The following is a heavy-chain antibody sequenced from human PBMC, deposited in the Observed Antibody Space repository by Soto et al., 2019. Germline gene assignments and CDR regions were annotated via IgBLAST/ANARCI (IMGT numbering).Heavy chain of an antibody. J-gene: IGHJ4*02. Sequence: QVQLVQSGAEVKKPESSVKVSCKAPGGTFSTYAISWVRQAPGQGLEWMGGIIPMFGTANYAQRFQDRVTITEEESTNKDYKELRSLRPEDTAEYFCARGRQQGLRRIADGDSGGGQGTLVTVSS. CDR2: IIPMFGTA. D-gene: IGHD6-25*01. CDR1: GGTFSTYA. CDR3: ARGRQQGLRRIADGDSG. V-gene: IGHV1-69*12.